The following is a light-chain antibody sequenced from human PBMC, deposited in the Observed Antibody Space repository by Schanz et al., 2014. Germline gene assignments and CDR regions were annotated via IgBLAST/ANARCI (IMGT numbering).Light chain of an antibody. CDR2: EAS. V-gene: IGKV1-13*02. CDR3: QQSYSTPRT. J-gene: IGKJ1*01. Sequence: AIQLTQSPSSLSASVGDRVTIACRASQGISSALAWYQQKPGKAPKLLIYEASTLEIGVPSRFSGSGSGTEFTLTISSLQPDDFATYYCQQSYSTPRTFGQGTKVEIK. CDR1: QGISSA.